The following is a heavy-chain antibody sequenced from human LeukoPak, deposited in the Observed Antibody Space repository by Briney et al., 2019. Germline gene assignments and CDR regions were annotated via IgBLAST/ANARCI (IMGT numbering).Heavy chain of an antibody. CDR1: GYTSIDYY. V-gene: IGHV1-2*02. CDR3: ARADRLDGSPYLIGP. J-gene: IGHJ5*02. Sequence: ASVKVSCKTSGYTSIDYYMHWVRQAPGQGLEWMGWVNPVSGRTSITQKFRDKITLTRDTSITTFYMEVTWLTSDDTAIYYCARADRLDGSPYLIGPWGQGTLVTVSS. D-gene: IGHD1-26*01. CDR2: VNPVSGRT.